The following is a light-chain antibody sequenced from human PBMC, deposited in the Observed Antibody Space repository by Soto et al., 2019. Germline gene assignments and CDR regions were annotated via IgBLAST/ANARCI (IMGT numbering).Light chain of an antibody. J-gene: IGKJ1*01. V-gene: IGKV1-5*01. CDR3: LQYNGYYRT. CDR2: DAS. CDR1: QTISGW. Sequence: DIQMTQSPSTLSASLVDTVSITCRASQTISGWLAWYQQRPGKAPNLLIFDASTLESGVPSRFSGSGSGTTFTLTISSLQSDDFATYYCLQYNGYYRTFGQGTKVDI.